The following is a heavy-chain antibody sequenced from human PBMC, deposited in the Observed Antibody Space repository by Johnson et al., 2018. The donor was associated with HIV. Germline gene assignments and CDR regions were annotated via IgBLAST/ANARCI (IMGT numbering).Heavy chain of an antibody. J-gene: IGHJ3*02. D-gene: IGHD2-2*01. V-gene: IGHV3-30*04. CDR2: ISYDGSNK. Sequence: QVQLVESGGGVVQPGRSLRLSCAASGFTFSIYAMHWVRQAPGKGLEWVAVISYDGSNKYYADSVKGRFTISRDNSKNTLYLQMNSLRAEDTAVYYCARDTPFGYCSSTSCYAGGAFDSWGQGTMVTVSS. CDR3: ARDTPFGYCSSTSCYAGGAFDS. CDR1: GFTFSIYA.